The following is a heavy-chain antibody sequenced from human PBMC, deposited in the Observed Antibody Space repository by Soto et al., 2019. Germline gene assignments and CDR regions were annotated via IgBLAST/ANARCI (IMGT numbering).Heavy chain of an antibody. CDR2: IVPIYRTA. D-gene: IGHD6-13*01. CDR3: ARDSGAKLSSN. Sequence: QVQLVQSGAEMRRPGSSVKVSCKASGGTFSSYRINWVRQAPGQGLEWVGGIVPIYRTADYAQKFQGRVTITADESARTANMELRDLKAQDTAVYYCARDSGAKLSSNWGQGTLVTVSS. J-gene: IGHJ4*02. V-gene: IGHV1-69*01. CDR1: GGTFSSYR.